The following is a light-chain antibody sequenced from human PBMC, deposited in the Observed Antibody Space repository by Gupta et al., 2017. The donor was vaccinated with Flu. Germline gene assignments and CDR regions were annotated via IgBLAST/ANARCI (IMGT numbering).Light chain of an antibody. CDR2: GAS. CDR3: QQYATSPMT. CDR1: EGVSSNY. J-gene: IGKJ5*01. Sequence: EIVLTQFPGALSLSPGERVALSCRASEGVSSNYLAWYQQKSGQAPRLLISGASNRATGFPDRFSGSGSGTDFTLTITALEPGDSAVYFCQQYATSPMTFGQGTRLEIQ. V-gene: IGKV3-20*01.